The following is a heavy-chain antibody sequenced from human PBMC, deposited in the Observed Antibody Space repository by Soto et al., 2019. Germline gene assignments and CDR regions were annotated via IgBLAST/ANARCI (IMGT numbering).Heavy chain of an antibody. J-gene: IGHJ6*02. Sequence: SEPLSLHCTVSGASIGSGTYYWSWVRQPPGKGLELIGYISYSGSTNYNPSLKSRVTISVDTSKNQFSLKLSSVTAADTAVYYCAREGYPYCSSTSCYSNSGMDVWGQGTTVTVSS. D-gene: IGHD2-2*01. V-gene: IGHV4-61*01. CDR1: GASIGSGTYY. CDR3: AREGYPYCSSTSCYSNSGMDV. CDR2: ISYSGST.